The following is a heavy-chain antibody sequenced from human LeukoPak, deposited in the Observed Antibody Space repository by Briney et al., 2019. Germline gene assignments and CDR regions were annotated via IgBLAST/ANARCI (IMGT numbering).Heavy chain of an antibody. Sequence: GGSLRLSCAASGFTFSSYAMSWVRQAPGKGLEWVSVIYSGGSTYYADSVKGRFTISRDNSKNTLYLQMNSLRAEDTAVYYCARLWSLGYYYYMDVWGKGTTVTISS. CDR3: ARLWSLGYYYYMDV. D-gene: IGHD2-21*01. CDR1: GFTFSSYA. J-gene: IGHJ6*03. V-gene: IGHV3-53*01. CDR2: IYSGGST.